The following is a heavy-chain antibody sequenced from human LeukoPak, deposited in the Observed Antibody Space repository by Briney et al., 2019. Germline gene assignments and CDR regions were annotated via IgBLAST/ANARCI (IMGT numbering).Heavy chain of an antibody. CDR1: GFTFRTSW. CDR2: IKEDGSVK. CDR3: ARDRAYSTFDY. V-gene: IGHV3-7*01. D-gene: IGHD3-16*01. Sequence: GGSLRLSCAPSGFTFRTSWMSWVRQAPGKGVECVANIKEDGSVKNYVNSVKGRFTISRDNAENSLYLQMNSLRAEDTAVYYCARDRAYSTFDYWGQGTLVTVSS. J-gene: IGHJ4*02.